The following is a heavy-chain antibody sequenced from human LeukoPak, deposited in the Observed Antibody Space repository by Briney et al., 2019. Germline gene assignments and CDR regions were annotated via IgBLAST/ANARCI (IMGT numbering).Heavy chain of an antibody. CDR1: GYTFTGYY. Sequence: ASVKVSCKAFGYTFTGYYMHWVGQAPGQGLEWMGWINPNGGGTNYAQKFQGSVTMTRDTSISTGYMEQSRLRSDDTAVYYCARHAGAYCGGDCTDAFDIWGQGTMVTVSS. D-gene: IGHD2-21*02. CDR2: INPNGGGT. V-gene: IGHV1-2*02. CDR3: ARHAGAYCGGDCTDAFDI. J-gene: IGHJ3*02.